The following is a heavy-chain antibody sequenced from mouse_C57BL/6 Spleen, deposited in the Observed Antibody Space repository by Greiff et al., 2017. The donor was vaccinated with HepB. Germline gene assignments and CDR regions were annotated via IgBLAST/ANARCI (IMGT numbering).Heavy chain of an antibody. J-gene: IGHJ4*01. CDR2: IYPGSGST. CDR1: GYTFTSYW. V-gene: IGHV1-55*01. D-gene: IGHD1-1*01. Sequence: QVHVKQSGAELVKPGASVKMSCKASGYTFTSYWITWVKQRPGQGLEWIGDIYPGSGSTNYNEKFKSKATLTVDTSSSTAYMQLSSLTSEDSAVYYCARRITTVVRAMDYWGQGTSVTVSS. CDR3: ARRITTVVRAMDY.